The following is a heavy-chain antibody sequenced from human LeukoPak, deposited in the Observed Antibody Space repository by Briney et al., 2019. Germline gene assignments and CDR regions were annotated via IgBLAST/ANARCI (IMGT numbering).Heavy chain of an antibody. CDR3: AGEGHYYDSSGYYYGGEDY. CDR1: GGSISSYY. Sequence: SETLSLTCTVSGGSISSYYWSWIRQPAGKGLEWIGRIYTRGSTNYNPSLKSRVTMSVDTSKNKFSLKLSSVTAADTAVYYCAGEGHYYDSSGYYYGGEDYWGQGTLVTVSS. D-gene: IGHD3-22*01. V-gene: IGHV4-4*07. CDR2: IYTRGST. J-gene: IGHJ4*02.